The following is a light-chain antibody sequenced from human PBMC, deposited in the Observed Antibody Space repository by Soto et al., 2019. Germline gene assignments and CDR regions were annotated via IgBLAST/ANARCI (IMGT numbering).Light chain of an antibody. J-gene: IGKJ2*01. Sequence: DIVMTQSPVSLAVSLGERATINCKSSQSVLYSSNNKNYLAWYQQKPRQPPKLLIYWASTRESGVTDRFSGSESGTDVTLAISSLQAEDVAAYNCQQYYSIPYTFGQGTTLELK. CDR3: QQYYSIPYT. CDR2: WAS. CDR1: QSVLYSSNNKNY. V-gene: IGKV4-1*01.